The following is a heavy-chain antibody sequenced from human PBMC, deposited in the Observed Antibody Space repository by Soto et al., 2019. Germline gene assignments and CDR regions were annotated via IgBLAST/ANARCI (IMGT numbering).Heavy chain of an antibody. J-gene: IGHJ4*02. CDR3: ARGLAYDRPITVAEPFDS. D-gene: IGHD6-19*01. Sequence: QVQLQQWGAGLLKASETLSLTCVVSGGSFSGYFWTWIRQSPGRGLEWIGEISHSGSMNDNPAFQSRVIISVDSSKNHVSLKLSSVTAADSATYFCARGLAYDRPITVAEPFDSWGQGTLVTVSS. V-gene: IGHV4-34*02. CDR2: ISHSGSM. CDR1: GGSFSGYF.